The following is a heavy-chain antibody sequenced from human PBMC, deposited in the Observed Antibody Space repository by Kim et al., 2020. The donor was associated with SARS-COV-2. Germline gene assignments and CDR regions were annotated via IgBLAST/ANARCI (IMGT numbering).Heavy chain of an antibody. CDR3: TRAYGSGRNWFDP. V-gene: IGHV3-49*03. J-gene: IGHJ5*02. Sequence: GGSLRLSCTASGFTFGDYAMSWFRQAPGKGLEWVCFIRSKAYGGTTQYAASVKGRFTISRDDSKSIAYLQMNSLKTEDTAVYYCTRAYGSGRNWFDPWGQGSLVTVSS. D-gene: IGHD3-10*01. CDR2: IRSKAYGGTT. CDR1: GFTFGDYA.